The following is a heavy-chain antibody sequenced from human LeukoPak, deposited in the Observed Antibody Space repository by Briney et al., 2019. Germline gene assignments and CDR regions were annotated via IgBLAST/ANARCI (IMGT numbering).Heavy chain of an antibody. CDR1: GFTFSRYS. D-gene: IGHD3-9*01. V-gene: IGHV3-21*01. J-gene: IGHJ4*02. CDR3: ARAGNPVLITYYDILTGYPDS. CDR2: ISSSSSYI. Sequence: GGALRLSCVASGFTFSRYSRNWVRQAGGRGVEGVSSISSSSSYIYYADSVKGGVTISRDNAKNSLYLQMNSLRDEDTAVSYCARAGNPVLITYYDILTGYPDSWGPGTLVTVSS.